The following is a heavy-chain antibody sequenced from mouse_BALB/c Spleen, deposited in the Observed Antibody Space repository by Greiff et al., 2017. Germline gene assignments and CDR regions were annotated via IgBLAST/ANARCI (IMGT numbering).Heavy chain of an antibody. Sequence: EVKVVESGGGLVQPGGSRKLSCAASGFTFSSFGMHWVRQAPEKGLEWVAYISSGSSTIYYADTVKGRFTISRDNPKNTLFLQMTSLRSEDTAMYYCARGGGRGYAMDYWGQGTSVTVSS. J-gene: IGHJ4*01. CDR3: ARGGGRGYAMDY. CDR1: GFTFSSFG. CDR2: ISSGSSTI. D-gene: IGHD3-3*01. V-gene: IGHV5-17*02.